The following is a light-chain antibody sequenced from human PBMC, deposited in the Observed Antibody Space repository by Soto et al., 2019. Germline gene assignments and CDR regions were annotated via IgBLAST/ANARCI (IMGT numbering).Light chain of an antibody. CDR1: QSISSSY. J-gene: IGKJ4*01. Sequence: EIVLTQSPGTLSLSPGKRATLSCRASQSISSSYLAWYQQRPGQAPRLLIYGASSRATGIPDRFSGSGSGTEFTLTISSLQSEDFATYYCLQYSGYVPAFGGGTKVEIK. V-gene: IGKV3-20*01. CDR3: LQYSGYVPA. CDR2: GAS.